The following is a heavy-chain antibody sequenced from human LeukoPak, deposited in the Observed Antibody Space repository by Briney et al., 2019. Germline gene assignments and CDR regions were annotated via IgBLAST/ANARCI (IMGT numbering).Heavy chain of an antibody. CDR1: GFTFDDCA. CDR2: ISWNSGYK. D-gene: IGHD5-18*01. V-gene: IGHV3-9*01. Sequence: PGGSLRLSCAASGFTFDDCAMHWVRQAPGKGLEWVSGISWNSGYKDYADSVKGRFTISRDNAKNSLYLQMSSLRAEDTAFYYCVKVRGYSYGYFDYWGQGTLVTVSS. J-gene: IGHJ4*02. CDR3: VKVRGYSYGYFDY.